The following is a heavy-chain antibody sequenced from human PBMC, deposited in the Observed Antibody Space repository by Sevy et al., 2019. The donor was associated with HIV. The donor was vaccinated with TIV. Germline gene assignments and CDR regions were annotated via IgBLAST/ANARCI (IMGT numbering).Heavy chain of an antibody. Sequence: GGSLRLSCAASGFTFSDYYMSWIRQAPGKGLEWVSSISSSGSTIYYADSVKGRFTISRDNAKNSLYLQMNSLRAEDTAVYYCARVVSSSWSRSKDAFDIWGQGTMVTVSS. CDR3: ARVVSSSWSRSKDAFDI. J-gene: IGHJ3*02. D-gene: IGHD6-13*01. CDR1: GFTFSDYY. V-gene: IGHV3-11*01. CDR2: ISSSGSTI.